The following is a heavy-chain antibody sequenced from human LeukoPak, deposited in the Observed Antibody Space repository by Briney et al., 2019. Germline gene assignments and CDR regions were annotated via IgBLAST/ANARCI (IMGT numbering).Heavy chain of an antibody. J-gene: IGHJ4*02. Sequence: SVKVSCKASGYTFTSYGISWVRQAPGQGLEWMGRIIPILGIANYAQKFQGRVTITADKSTSTAYMELSSLRSEDTAVYYCARDRSGYDPTGFDYWGQGTLVTVSS. CDR2: IIPILGIA. CDR1: GYTFTSYG. D-gene: IGHD5-12*01. V-gene: IGHV1-69*04. CDR3: ARDRSGYDPTGFDY.